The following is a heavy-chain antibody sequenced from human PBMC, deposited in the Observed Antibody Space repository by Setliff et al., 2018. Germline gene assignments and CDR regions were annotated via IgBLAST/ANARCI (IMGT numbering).Heavy chain of an antibody. CDR1: GDSISTYY. V-gene: IGHV4-4*07. CDR2: VFVDGST. Sequence: PSETLSLTCTVSGDSISTYYWSWIRRPAGKGLEWIGRVFVDGSTNYNPSLKSRATISVDTSKNQFSLKLASMTAADTAVYFCAICRYQVPYNYWGQGSLVTVSS. CDR3: AICRYQVPYNY. D-gene: IGHD2-2*01. J-gene: IGHJ4*02.